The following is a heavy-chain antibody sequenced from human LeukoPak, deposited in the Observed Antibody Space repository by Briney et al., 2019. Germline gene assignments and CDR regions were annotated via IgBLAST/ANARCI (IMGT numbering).Heavy chain of an antibody. J-gene: IGHJ4*02. CDR3: AREGIVGATIGGCFDY. D-gene: IGHD1-26*01. Sequence: PSQTLSLTCTVSGGSISSGDYYWSWIRQPPGKGPEWIGYIYYSGSTYYNPSLKSRVTISVDTSKNQFSLKLSSVTAADTAMYYCAREGIVGATIGGCFDYWGQGTLVTVSS. CDR2: IYYSGST. V-gene: IGHV4-30-4*01. CDR1: GGSISSGDYY.